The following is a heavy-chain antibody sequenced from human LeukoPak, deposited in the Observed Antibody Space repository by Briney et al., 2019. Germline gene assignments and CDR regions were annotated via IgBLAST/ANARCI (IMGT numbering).Heavy chain of an antibody. J-gene: IGHJ4*02. CDR2: ISFTGSN. D-gene: IGHD3-16*01. Sequence: PSETLSLTCTVSGGSISSSSYFWGWIRQPPGKGLEWIESISFTGSNYYNPSLKSRVTISVDTSKNQFSLQLSSVTAADTAVYYCASPYDPYYFDCWGQGTLVTVSS. CDR3: ASPYDPYYFDC. CDR1: GGSISSSSYF. V-gene: IGHV4-39*01.